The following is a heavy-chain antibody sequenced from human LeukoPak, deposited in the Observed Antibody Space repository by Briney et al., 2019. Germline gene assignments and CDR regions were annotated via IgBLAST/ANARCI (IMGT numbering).Heavy chain of an antibody. D-gene: IGHD3-10*02. V-gene: IGHV3-9*01. Sequence: PGGSLRLSCAASGFTFDDFAMHWVRQAPGEGLEWVSGIGWNSATRAYADSVGGRFTISRDNAKNSLYLQMNSLRTEDTALYYCVRDRHNYVVNLFDYWGQGTLVAVSS. CDR1: GFTFDDFA. CDR2: IGWNSATR. J-gene: IGHJ4*02. CDR3: VRDRHNYVVNLFDY.